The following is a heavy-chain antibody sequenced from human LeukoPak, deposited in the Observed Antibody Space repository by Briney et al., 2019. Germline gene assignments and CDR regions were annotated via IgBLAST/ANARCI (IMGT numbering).Heavy chain of an antibody. D-gene: IGHD3-10*01. V-gene: IGHV4-61*02. CDR1: GGSISSGSYY. J-gene: IGHJ4*02. Sequence: SETLSLTCSVSGGSISSGSYYWSWIRQPAGKGLEWIGRIYTSGSTNYNPSLKSRVTISVDTSKNQFSLKLSSVTAADTAVYYCAREVDTMVRGVIVDYWGQGTLVTVSS. CDR3: AREVDTMVRGVIVDY. CDR2: IYTSGST.